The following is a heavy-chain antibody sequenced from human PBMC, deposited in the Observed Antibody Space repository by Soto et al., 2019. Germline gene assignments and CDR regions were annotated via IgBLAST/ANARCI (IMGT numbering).Heavy chain of an antibody. CDR2: ISANNGNT. V-gene: IGHV1-18*01. D-gene: IGHD3-10*01. J-gene: IGHJ4*02. Sequence: EASVKVSCKASGYTFTSYGISWVRRAPGQGLEWMGWISANNGNTNYAQKLQGRVTMTTDTSTSTAYMELRSLRSDDTAVYYCARDYRYYYGSGSYYRYFDYWGQGTLVTVSS. CDR3: ARDYRYYYGSGSYYRYFDY. CDR1: GYTFTSYG.